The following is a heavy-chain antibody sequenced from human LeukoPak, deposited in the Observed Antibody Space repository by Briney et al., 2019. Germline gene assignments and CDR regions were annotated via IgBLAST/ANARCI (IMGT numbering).Heavy chain of an antibody. V-gene: IGHV3-21*01. J-gene: IGHJ4*02. CDR2: ISSSSSYI. D-gene: IGHD1-7*01. Sequence: SGGSLRLSCAASGFTFSNYSMNWVRQAPGNGLEWVSSISSSSSYIYYADSVKGRFTISRDNAKNSLYLQMNSLRAEDTAVYYCARGTPYNWNYLGDYWGEGTLVTVSS. CDR3: ARGTPYNWNYLGDY. CDR1: GFTFSNYS.